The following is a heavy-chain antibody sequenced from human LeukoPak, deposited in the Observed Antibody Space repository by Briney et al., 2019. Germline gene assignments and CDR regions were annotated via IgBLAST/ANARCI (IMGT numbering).Heavy chain of an antibody. D-gene: IGHD4-17*01. Sequence: SVKVSCKVSGYTLTELSMHWVRQAPGQGLEWMGRIIPILGIANYAQKFQGRVTITADKSTSTAYMELSSLRSEDTAVYYCARERSTFSDYWGQGTLVTVSS. J-gene: IGHJ4*02. V-gene: IGHV1-69*04. CDR1: GYTLTELS. CDR3: ARERSTFSDY. CDR2: IIPILGIA.